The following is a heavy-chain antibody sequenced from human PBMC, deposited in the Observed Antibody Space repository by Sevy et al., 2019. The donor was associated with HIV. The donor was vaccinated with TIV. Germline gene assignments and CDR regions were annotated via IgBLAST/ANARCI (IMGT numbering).Heavy chain of an antibody. CDR2: IYSGGST. CDR3: ARVNCSGGSCYYYYGIDV. V-gene: IGHV3-53*01. Sequence: GGSLRLSCAASGFTVSSNYMSWVRQAPGKGLEWVSVIYSGGSTYYADSVKGRFTISRDNSKNTLYLQMNSLIAEDTAVYYSARVNCSGGSCYYYYGIDVWGQGTTVTVSS. J-gene: IGHJ6*02. D-gene: IGHD2-15*01. CDR1: GFTVSSNY.